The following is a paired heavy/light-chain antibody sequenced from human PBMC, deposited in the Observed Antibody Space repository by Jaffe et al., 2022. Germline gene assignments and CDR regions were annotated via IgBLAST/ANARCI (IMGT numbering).Heavy chain of an antibody. Sequence: EVQLVESGGGLVQPGGSLRLSCEASGFTFSSYWMHWVRQAPGKGLMWVSRINGNGGSTTYADSVKGRFTISRDNAKNTLYLQMNSLRAEDTAVYYCVRGGGFSYDSSAYWGQGTLVTVSS. D-gene: IGHD5-18*01. V-gene: IGHV3-74*01. CDR1: GFTFSSYW. CDR2: INGNGGST. CDR3: VRGGGFSYDSSAY. J-gene: IGHJ4*02.
Light chain of an antibody. J-gene: IGLJ1*01. Sequence: QSALTQPPSASGSPGQSVTISCTGTSSDVGGYNYVSWYQQHPGKAPKLMIYEVSKRPSGVPDRFSGSKSGNTASLTVSGLQAEDEADYYCSSYAGSNNLGVFGTGTKVTVL. CDR1: SSDVGGYNY. CDR3: SSYAGSNNLGV. V-gene: IGLV2-8*01. CDR2: EVS.